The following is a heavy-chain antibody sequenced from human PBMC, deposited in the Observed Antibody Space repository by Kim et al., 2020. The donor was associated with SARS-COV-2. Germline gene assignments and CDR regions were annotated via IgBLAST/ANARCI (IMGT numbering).Heavy chain of an antibody. Sequence: SETLSLTCAVYGGSFSGYYWSWIRQPPGKGLEWIGEINHSGSTNYNPSLKSRVTISVHTSKNQFSLKLISVTAADTAVYYCAVPGYSSSYHDYWGQGTLV. J-gene: IGHJ4*02. V-gene: IGHV4-34*01. CDR2: INHSGST. D-gene: IGHD6-13*01. CDR1: GGSFSGYY. CDR3: AVPGYSSSYHDY.